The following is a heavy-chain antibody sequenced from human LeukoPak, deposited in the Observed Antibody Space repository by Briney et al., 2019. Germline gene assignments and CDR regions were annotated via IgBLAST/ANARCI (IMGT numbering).Heavy chain of an antibody. V-gene: IGHV4-34*01. Sequence: PSETLSLTCAVYGGSFSGYYWSWIRQPPGKGLEWIGEINHSGSTNYNPSLKSRVTISVDTSKHQFSLKLSSVTAADTAVYYCARDKRYIAARKLDYYYYLDVWGKGTTVTVSS. CDR3: ARDKRYIAARKLDYYYYLDV. J-gene: IGHJ6*03. CDR1: GGSFSGYY. D-gene: IGHD6-6*01. CDR2: INHSGST.